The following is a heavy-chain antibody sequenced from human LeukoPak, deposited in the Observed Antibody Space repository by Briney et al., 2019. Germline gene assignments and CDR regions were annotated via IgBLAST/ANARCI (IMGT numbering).Heavy chain of an antibody. CDR2: IYYSGST. J-gene: IGHJ5*02. D-gene: IGHD6-19*01. CDR1: GGSISSYY. V-gene: IGHV4-59*01. Sequence: SETLSLTCTVSGGSISSYYWSWTRQPPGKGLEWIGYIYYSGSTNYNPSLKSRVTISVDTSKNQFPLKLSSVTAADTAVYYCARYKRVAVAGYNWFDPWGQGTLVTVSS. CDR3: ARYKRVAVAGYNWFDP.